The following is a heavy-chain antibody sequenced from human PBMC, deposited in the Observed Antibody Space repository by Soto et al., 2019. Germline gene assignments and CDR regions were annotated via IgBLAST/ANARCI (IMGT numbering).Heavy chain of an antibody. J-gene: IGHJ4*02. CDR1: GFTFSDYA. CDR2: VSHDGRNT. Sequence: VQLVESGGGVVQPGRSLRLSCAASGFTFSDYAMHWVRQAPGKGLEWVAVVSHDGRNTHYADSVKGRFTISRDSSKNTVTLEMTSLRAEDTAVSYCAKGGRQWLVTSAFNYWGQGALVAVSS. V-gene: IGHV3-30*18. D-gene: IGHD6-19*01. CDR3: AKGGRQWLVTSAFNY.